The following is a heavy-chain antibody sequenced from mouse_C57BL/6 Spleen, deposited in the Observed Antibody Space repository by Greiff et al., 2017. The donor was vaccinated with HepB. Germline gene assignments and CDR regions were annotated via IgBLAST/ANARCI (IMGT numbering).Heavy chain of an antibody. D-gene: IGHD2-4*01. CDR3: ARADYDEGGYYFDY. V-gene: IGHV5-4*01. Sequence: VQLKESGGGLVKPGGSLKLSCAASGFTFSSYAMSWVRQTPEKRLEWVATISDGGSYTYYPDNVKGRFTISRDNAKNNLYLQMSHLKSEDTAMYYCARADYDEGGYYFDYWGQGTTLTVSS. CDR1: GFTFSSYA. J-gene: IGHJ2*01. CDR2: ISDGGSYT.